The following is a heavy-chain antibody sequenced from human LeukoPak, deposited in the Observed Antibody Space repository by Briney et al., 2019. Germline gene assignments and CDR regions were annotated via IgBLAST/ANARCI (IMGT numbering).Heavy chain of an antibody. J-gene: IGHJ3*01. V-gene: IGHV4-61*02. CDR2: IYTSGST. D-gene: IGHD6-19*01. CDR1: GGSISSGSYY. Sequence: SETLSLTCTVSGGSISSGSYYWSWIRQPAGKGLEWIGRIYTSGSTNYNPSLKSRVTISVDTSKNQFSLKLSSVTAADTAVYYCARESGIAVAGWGQGTMVTVSS. CDR3: ARESGIAVAG.